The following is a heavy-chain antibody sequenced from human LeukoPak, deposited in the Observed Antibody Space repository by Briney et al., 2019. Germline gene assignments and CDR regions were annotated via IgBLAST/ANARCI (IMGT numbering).Heavy chain of an antibody. Sequence: GASVKVSCKASGYTFTSYYMHWVRQAPGQGLEWRGIINPSGGSKSYAQKFQGRVTMTMDMSTSTDYMELSSLRSEDTAVYYCARDNSVEDTAWWFGPWGQGTLVTVSS. CDR2: INPSGGSK. CDR3: ARDNSVEDTAWWFGP. CDR1: GYTFTSYY. V-gene: IGHV1-46*01. J-gene: IGHJ5*02. D-gene: IGHD4-23*01.